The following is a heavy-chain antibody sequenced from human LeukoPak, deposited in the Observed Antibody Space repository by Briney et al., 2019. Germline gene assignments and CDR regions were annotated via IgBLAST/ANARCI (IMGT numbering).Heavy chain of an antibody. CDR2: ISGSGGST. J-gene: IGHJ5*02. CDR1: GFTFSSYA. CDR3: AKEGLTYCSSTSCYEWFDP. Sequence: GGSLRLSCAASGFTFSSYAMSWVRQAPGKGLEWVSAISGSGGSTYYADSVKGRFTISRDNSKNTLYLQMNSLRAEDTAVYYCAKEGLTYCSSTSCYEWFDPWGQGTLVTVPS. D-gene: IGHD2-2*01. V-gene: IGHV3-23*01.